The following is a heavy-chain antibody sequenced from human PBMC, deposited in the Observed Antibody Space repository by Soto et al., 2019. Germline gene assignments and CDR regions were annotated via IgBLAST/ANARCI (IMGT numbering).Heavy chain of an antibody. D-gene: IGHD3-3*01. CDR3: ARGPTIFGVGVDAFDI. J-gene: IGHJ3*02. Sequence: EVQMLESGGGLVQPGGSLRLSCAASGFTLSSYALSWVRQAPGKGLEWVSSISGSGDFTFDADSVRGRFTISIDNSMNTLYLQMNSLRVEDTAVYYCARGPTIFGVGVDAFDIWGQGTMATVSS. V-gene: IGHV3-23*01. CDR2: ISGSGDFT. CDR1: GFTLSSYA.